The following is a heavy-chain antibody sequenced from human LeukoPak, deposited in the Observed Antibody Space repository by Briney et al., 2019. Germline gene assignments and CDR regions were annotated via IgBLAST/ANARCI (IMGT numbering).Heavy chain of an antibody. V-gene: IGHV3-9*01. CDR1: VFSFDEYA. CDR2: ISWNSGSI. CDR3: AKGEWIHTDFDI. J-gene: IGHJ3*02. D-gene: IGHD5-18*01. Sequence: SLSLSCAVSVFSFDEYATRCVRHPPEKGVEWGSGISWNSGSIGYADSVKGRFTISRDNAKNSLYLQMHSLREEDTALYYCAKGEWIHTDFDIWGQGTMVTVSS.